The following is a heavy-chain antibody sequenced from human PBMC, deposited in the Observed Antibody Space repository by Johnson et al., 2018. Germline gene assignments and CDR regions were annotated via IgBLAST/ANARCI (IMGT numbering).Heavy chain of an antibody. Sequence: QVTLKESGPTQVKPTQTLTLTCTFSGFSLSTSGMAVGWIRQPPGKALEWLALIYWNDDKRYRPSLKSMLTITKDTSKTQVVLTMTNMDPVDTATYYCAHRVDCGGDCPLGGSFQHWCQGTLVTVSS. CDR1: GFSLSTSGMA. V-gene: IGHV2-5*01. D-gene: IGHD2-21*02. CDR2: IYWNDDK. J-gene: IGHJ1*01. CDR3: AHRVDCGGDCPLGGSFQH.